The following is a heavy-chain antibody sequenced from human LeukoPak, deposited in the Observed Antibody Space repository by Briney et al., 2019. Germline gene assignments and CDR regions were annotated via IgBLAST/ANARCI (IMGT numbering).Heavy chain of an antibody. D-gene: IGHD2-2*01. J-gene: IGHJ6*03. Sequence: SETLSLTCTVSGGSISSYYRSWIRQPAGKGLEWIGRIYTSGSTNYNPSLKSRVTMSVDTSKNQFSLKLSSVTAADTAVYYCARGLVVPAARGYYYYYMDVWGKGTTVTVSS. CDR2: IYTSGST. CDR3: ARGLVVPAARGYYYYYMDV. CDR1: GGSISSYY. V-gene: IGHV4-4*07.